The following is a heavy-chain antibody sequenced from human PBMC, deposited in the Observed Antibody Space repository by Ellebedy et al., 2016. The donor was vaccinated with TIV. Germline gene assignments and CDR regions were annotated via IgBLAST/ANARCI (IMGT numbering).Heavy chain of an antibody. CDR2: ISSSSSTI. CDR3: ARDSGFVVPARHDY. J-gene: IGHJ4*02. D-gene: IGHD2-2*01. V-gene: IGHV3-48*02. Sequence: GESLKISCAASGFTFSSYSMNWVRQAPGKGLEWVSYISSSSSTIYYADSVKGRFTISRDNAKNSLYLQMNSLRDEDTAVYYCARDSGFVVPARHDYWGQGTLVTVSS. CDR1: GFTFSSYS.